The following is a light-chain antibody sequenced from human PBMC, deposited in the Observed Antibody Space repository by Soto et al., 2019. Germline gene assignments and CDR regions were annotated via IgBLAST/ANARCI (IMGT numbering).Light chain of an antibody. CDR1: QSVSSY. CDR3: QQRSHWPPA. CDR2: DAS. J-gene: IGKJ2*01. V-gene: IGKV3-11*01. Sequence: EIVLTQSPATLSLSPGERATLSCRASQSVSSYLAWYQQKPGQAPRRLIYDASNRATGIPARFSGSGSGTDFTLTISSLEPEDFAVYYCQQRSHWPPAFGQGTKVEIK.